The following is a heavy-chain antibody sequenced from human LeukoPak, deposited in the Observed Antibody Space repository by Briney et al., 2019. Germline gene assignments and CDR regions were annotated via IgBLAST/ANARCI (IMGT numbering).Heavy chain of an antibody. V-gene: IGHV3-30*02. CDR3: AKATRGITIFGVVTDGYYFVF. Sequence: PGGSLRLSCAASGFTFSSYGMHWVRQAPGKGLEWVAFIRYDGSNKYYADSVKGRFTISRDNSKNTLYLQMNSLRAEDTAVYYCAKATRGITIFGVVTDGYYFVFWGQGTLVTVSS. CDR2: IRYDGSNK. CDR1: GFTFSSYG. J-gene: IGHJ4*02. D-gene: IGHD3-3*01.